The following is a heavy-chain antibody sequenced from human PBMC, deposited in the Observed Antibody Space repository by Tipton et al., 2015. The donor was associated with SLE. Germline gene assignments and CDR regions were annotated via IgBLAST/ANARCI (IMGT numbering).Heavy chain of an antibody. V-gene: IGHV4-31*03. CDR1: GGSISTGGYY. CDR2: IYNSGGT. Sequence: TLSLTCTVSGGSISTGGYYWSWIRQHPGKGLEWIGYIYNSGGTDYNPSLKSRVTISADTSKNHFSMILSSVTAADTAVYYCARGGVGGYDYFDYWGQGALVTVSS. CDR3: ARGGVGGYDYFDY. J-gene: IGHJ4*02. D-gene: IGHD5-12*01.